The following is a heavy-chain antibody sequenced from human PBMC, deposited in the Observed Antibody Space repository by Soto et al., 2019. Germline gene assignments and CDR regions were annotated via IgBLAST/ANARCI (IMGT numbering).Heavy chain of an antibody. Sequence: SETLSLTCTVSGGSITSSSYYWGWIRQPPGKGLEWIGSIYYTGSTYYNPSLKSRVTISVDTSKNQFSLKLSSVTAADTAVYYCARAPRGNYGYPSYFDYWGQGTLVTVSS. D-gene: IGHD3-10*01. V-gene: IGHV4-39*07. CDR2: IYYTGST. J-gene: IGHJ4*02. CDR3: ARAPRGNYGYPSYFDY. CDR1: GGSITSSSYY.